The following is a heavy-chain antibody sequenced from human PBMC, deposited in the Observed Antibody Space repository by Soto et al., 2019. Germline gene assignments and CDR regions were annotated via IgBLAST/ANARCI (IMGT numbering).Heavy chain of an antibody. J-gene: IGHJ3*02. CDR1: GFTVSSNY. Sequence: EVQLVESGGGLVQPGGSLRLSCAASGFTVSSNYMSWVRQAPGKGLEWVSVIYSGGSTYYADSVKGRFTISRYNSKNTLYLQMNSLRAEDTAVYYCARDAIAAAGLDAFDIWGQGTMVTVSS. CDR2: IYSGGST. CDR3: ARDAIAAAGLDAFDI. V-gene: IGHV3-66*01. D-gene: IGHD6-13*01.